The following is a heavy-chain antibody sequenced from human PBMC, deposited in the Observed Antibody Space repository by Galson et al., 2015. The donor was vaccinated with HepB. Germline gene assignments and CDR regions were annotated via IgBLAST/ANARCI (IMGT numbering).Heavy chain of an antibody. CDR1: GFTFSSYA. V-gene: IGHV3-21*01. J-gene: IGHJ6*02. CDR3: ARDRGVDYGDYHYYGMDV. CDR2: ISSSSSYI. D-gene: IGHD4-17*01. Sequence: SLRLSCAASGFTFSSYAMSWVRQAPGKGLEWVSSISSSSSYIYYADSVKGRFTISRDNAKNSLYLQMNSLRAEDTAVYYCARDRGVDYGDYHYYGMDVWGQGTTVTVSS.